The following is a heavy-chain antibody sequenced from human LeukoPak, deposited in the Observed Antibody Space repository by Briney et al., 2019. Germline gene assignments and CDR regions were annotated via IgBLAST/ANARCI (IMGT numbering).Heavy chain of an antibody. J-gene: IGHJ6*03. CDR3: AREYHPSIAALAGRNYYYYMDV. Sequence: PGGSLRLSCAASGFTFSCYSMNRDRQGPGKGLEWVSYISISSSTIYYADSMKGRFTISRGNAKNSLYLQMNSLRAKDTAVYYCAREYHPSIAALAGRNYYYYMDVWGKGTTVTVSS. D-gene: IGHD6-6*01. CDR1: GFTFSCYS. V-gene: IGHV3-48*01. CDR2: ISISSSTI.